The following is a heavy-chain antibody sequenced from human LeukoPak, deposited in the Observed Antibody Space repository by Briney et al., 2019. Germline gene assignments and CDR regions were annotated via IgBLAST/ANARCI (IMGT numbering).Heavy chain of an antibody. D-gene: IGHD1-7*01. CDR3: ARGRNWNYGGWFDP. Sequence: PSETLSLTCTVSGDSISSSSYYWGWIRQPPGKGLEWIGEINHSGSTNHNPSLKSRVTISVDTSKNQFSLKLTSVTAADTAVYYCARGRNWNYGGWFDPWGQGTLVTVSS. V-gene: IGHV4-39*07. CDR2: INHSGST. CDR1: GDSISSSSYY. J-gene: IGHJ5*02.